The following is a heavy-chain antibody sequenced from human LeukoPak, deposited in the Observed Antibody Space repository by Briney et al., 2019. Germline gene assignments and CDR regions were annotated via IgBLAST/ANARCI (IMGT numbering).Heavy chain of an antibody. CDR2: ISSTGSST. J-gene: IGHJ4*02. Sequence: GGSLRLSCAASGFTFSSNAMSWVRQAPGKGLEWVSAISSTGSSTYYADSVKGRFTISRDNSKNTLYLQMSSLRAEDTAVYYCAKDPTGGIVVVPAAIDYWGQGTLVTVSS. V-gene: IGHV3-23*01. D-gene: IGHD2-2*01. CDR1: GFTFSSNA. CDR3: AKDPTGGIVVVPAAIDY.